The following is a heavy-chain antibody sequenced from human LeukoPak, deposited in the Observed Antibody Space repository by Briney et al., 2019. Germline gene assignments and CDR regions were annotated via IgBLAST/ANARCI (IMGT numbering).Heavy chain of an antibody. D-gene: IGHD3-22*01. V-gene: IGHV3-48*04. J-gene: IGHJ3*02. CDR2: ISSSSSTI. CDR1: GFTFSSYS. Sequence: PGGSLRLSCAASGFTFSSYSMNWVRQAPGKGLEWVSYISSSSSTIYYADSVKGRFTISRDNAKNSLYLQMNSLRAEDTAVYYCASQDYYDSSGYYGDAFDIRGQGTMVTLSS. CDR3: ASQDYYDSSGYYGDAFDI.